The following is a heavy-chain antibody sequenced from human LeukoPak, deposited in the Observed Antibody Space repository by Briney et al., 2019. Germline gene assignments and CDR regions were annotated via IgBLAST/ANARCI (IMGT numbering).Heavy chain of an antibody. V-gene: IGHV3-23*01. Sequence: PGGSLRLSCAASGFTFTRNAMAWVRQAPGKGLEWVSAISGSGGSTYYADSVKGRFTISRDNSKNTLYLQMNSLRAEDTAVYYCAKGGYCSSTSCYPIDYWGQGTLVTVSS. J-gene: IGHJ4*02. CDR1: GFTFTRNA. CDR2: ISGSGGST. CDR3: AKGGYCSSTSCYPIDY. D-gene: IGHD2-2*01.